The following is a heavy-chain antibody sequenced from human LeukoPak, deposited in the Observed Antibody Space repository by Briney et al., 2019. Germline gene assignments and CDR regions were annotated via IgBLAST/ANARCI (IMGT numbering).Heavy chain of an antibody. J-gene: IGHJ4*02. D-gene: IGHD2-8*01. CDR3: ARDNDFDY. Sequence: GASVKVSCKAAGYTFTSYYIHWVRQAPGQGLEWMGIIYPGGGSTSYAQKFQGRVTMTRDMSTSTVYMELSSLRSEDTAVYYCARDNDFDYWGQGTLVTVSS. CDR2: IYPGGGST. CDR1: GYTFTSYY. V-gene: IGHV1-46*01.